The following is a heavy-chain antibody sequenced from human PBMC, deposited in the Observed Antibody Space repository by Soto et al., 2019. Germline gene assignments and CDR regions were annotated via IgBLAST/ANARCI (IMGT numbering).Heavy chain of an antibody. CDR2: IWYDGSRE. V-gene: IGHV3-33*01. D-gene: IGHD1-26*01. J-gene: IGHJ3*02. CDR1: GFTFSTYG. CDR3: ARALSGSYDALDI. Sequence: GGSLRLSCVASGFTFSTYGMHWVRQAPGKWLEWVAVIWYDGSREDYADSVKVRFTISRDNSKNTLHLQMNSLRAEDTAVYYCARALSGSYDALDIWGQGTVVTVSS.